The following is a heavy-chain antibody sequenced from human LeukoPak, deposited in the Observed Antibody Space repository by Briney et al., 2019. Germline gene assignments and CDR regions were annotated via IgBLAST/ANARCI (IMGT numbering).Heavy chain of an antibody. CDR1: GGSISSHY. CDR3: ARGGLWFGELTAFDY. CDR2: IYYSGST. Sequence: SETLSLTCTVSGGSISSHYWSWIRQPPGKGLEWIGYIYYSGSTNYNPSLKSRVTISVDTSKNQFSLKLSSVTAADTAMYYCARGGLWFGELTAFDYWGQGTMVTVSS. D-gene: IGHD3-10*01. J-gene: IGHJ4*02. V-gene: IGHV4-59*11.